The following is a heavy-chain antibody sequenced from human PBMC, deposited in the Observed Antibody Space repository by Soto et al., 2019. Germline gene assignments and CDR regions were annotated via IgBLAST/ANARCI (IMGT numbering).Heavy chain of an antibody. CDR2: IYPGDSDT. J-gene: IGHJ6*02. D-gene: IGHD6-13*01. CDR1: GYSFTSYW. Sequence: GESLKISCNGSGYSFTSYWIGWVRQMPGKGLEWMGIIYPGDSDTRYSPSFQGQVTIPADKSISTAYLQWSSLKASDTAMYYCAISSSYYYYGMDVWGQGTTVTVSS. V-gene: IGHV5-51*01. CDR3: AISSSYYYYGMDV.